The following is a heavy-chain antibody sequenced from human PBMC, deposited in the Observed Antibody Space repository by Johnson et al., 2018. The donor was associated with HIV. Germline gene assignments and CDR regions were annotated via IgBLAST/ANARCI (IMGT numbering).Heavy chain of an antibody. CDR2: ITTAGDT. V-gene: IGHV3-13*01. Sequence: VQLEESGGSVVWPGGSLRLSCAASGFTFDDYAMHWVRQVTGKGLEWVSGITTAGDTYYPGSVQGRFTISRDNSKNTLYLEMNSPRSEDTAVYFCARDLVSHWLNDAFAIWGQGTTVIVSS. D-gene: IGHD3-9*01. J-gene: IGHJ3*02. CDR1: GFTFDDYA. CDR3: ARDLVSHWLNDAFAI.